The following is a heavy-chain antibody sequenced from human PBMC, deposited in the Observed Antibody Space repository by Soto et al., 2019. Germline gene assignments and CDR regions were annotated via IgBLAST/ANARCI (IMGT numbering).Heavy chain of an antibody. CDR3: ARVHITGHVDS. Sequence: LXXTCTVSGGSVRSGSSYWSWIRQPPGKGMEWIGXIFHSXNTNYKQSLKXXVIISVDTXTNQLSLKLSSLNDADKDVYYCARVHITGHVDSWGKGNLVTVYS. D-gene: IGHD2-8*02. CDR2: IFHSXNT. V-gene: IGHV4-61*01. J-gene: IGHJ4*02. CDR1: GGSVRSGSSY.